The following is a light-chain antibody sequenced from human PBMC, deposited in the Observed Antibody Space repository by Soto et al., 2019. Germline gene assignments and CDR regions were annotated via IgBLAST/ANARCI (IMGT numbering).Light chain of an antibody. Sequence: EIVMTQSPATLSVSPGERATLSCRASQSVSSNLAWYQQQPGQAPRLLIYGASTRATGFPARFSGSGSGTEFTLTISSLQYEDFAVYYCQQYNNWPRTFGQGTKLEIK. V-gene: IGKV3-15*01. CDR1: QSVSSN. J-gene: IGKJ2*01. CDR2: GAS. CDR3: QQYNNWPRT.